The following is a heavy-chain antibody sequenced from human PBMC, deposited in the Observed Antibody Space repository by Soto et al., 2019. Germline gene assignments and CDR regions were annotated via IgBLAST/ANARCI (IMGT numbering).Heavy chain of an antibody. J-gene: IGHJ6*02. D-gene: IGHD2-2*01. V-gene: IGHV3-23*01. Sequence: PGGSLRLSCAASGFTFSSYAMSWVRQAPGKGLEWVSALSGSGGSTYYADSVKGRFTISRDNSKNTLYLQMNSLRAEDTAVYYCAKDLAPSTLGYCSSTSCYLYYYYGMDVWGQGTTVTVSS. CDR1: GFTFSSYA. CDR2: LSGSGGST. CDR3: AKDLAPSTLGYCSSTSCYLYYYYGMDV.